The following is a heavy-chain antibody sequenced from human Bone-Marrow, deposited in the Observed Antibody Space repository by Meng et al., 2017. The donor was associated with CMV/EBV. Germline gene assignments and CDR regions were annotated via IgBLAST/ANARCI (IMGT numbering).Heavy chain of an antibody. CDR1: GDSVSSNSAA. CDR2: TYYRSKWYN. V-gene: IGHV6-1*01. D-gene: IGHD5-24*01. CDR3: VARGKRWLQKTEPYYFDY. J-gene: IGHJ4*02. Sequence: SETLSLTCAISGDSVSSNSAAWNWIRQSPSRGLEWLGRTYYRSKWYNDYAVSVKSRITINPDTSKNQFSLKLSSVTAADTAVYYCVARGKRWLQKTEPYYFDYWGQGTLVTVSS.